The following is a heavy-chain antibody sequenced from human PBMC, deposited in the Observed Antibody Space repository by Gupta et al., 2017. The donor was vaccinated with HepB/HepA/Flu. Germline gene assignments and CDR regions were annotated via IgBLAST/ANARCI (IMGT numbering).Heavy chain of an antibody. V-gene: IGHV4-39*01. CDR2: IYYTGHT. Sequence: QLQLEESGPGLVKPSETLSLTCTVSGGSINTNTYYWAWIRQPPGKGLEWIGNIYYTGHTYYNPSLRSRAAISVDTSKNQFSLKLSSVIAADTSVYYCARQAPSPGTPAYYFDYWGQGTLVTVSS. CDR1: GGSINTNTYY. J-gene: IGHJ4*02. CDR3: ARQAPSPGTPAYYFDY. D-gene: IGHD1-1*01.